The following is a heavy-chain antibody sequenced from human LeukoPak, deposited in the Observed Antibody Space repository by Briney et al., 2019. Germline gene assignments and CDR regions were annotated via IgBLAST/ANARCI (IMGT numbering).Heavy chain of an antibody. Sequence: PGGSLRLSCTVSGFSVSAIYLSWVRQVPGKGLQWVSGIYSAGTSFHAESLEGRFTVSRDFSKNILYLQMNSLRAEDTAVYYCAKGPELMTTVTTVDYWGQGTLVTVSS. V-gene: IGHV3-66*02. CDR3: AKGPELMTTVTTVDY. J-gene: IGHJ4*02. CDR1: GFSVSAIY. D-gene: IGHD4-17*01. CDR2: IYSAGTS.